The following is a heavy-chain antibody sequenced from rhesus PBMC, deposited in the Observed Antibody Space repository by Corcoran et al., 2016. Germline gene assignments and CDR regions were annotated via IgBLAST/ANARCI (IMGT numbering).Heavy chain of an antibody. Sequence: QVQLQESGPGLVKPSETLSLTCAVSGGSISSGYYYWRWIRQPPGKGLEWIGYITYSGSTTYNPSLKSRVTISRDTSKNQFSLKLNSVTAADTAVYFCARVGGIVTTGFDYWGQEVLVTVSS. CDR1: GGSISSGYYY. D-gene: IGHD4-17*01. J-gene: IGHJ4*01. CDR3: ARVGGIVTTGFDY. V-gene: IGHV4-122*02. CDR2: ITYSGST.